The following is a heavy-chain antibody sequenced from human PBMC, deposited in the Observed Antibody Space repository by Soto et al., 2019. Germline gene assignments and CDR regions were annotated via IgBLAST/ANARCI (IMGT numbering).Heavy chain of an antibody. V-gene: IGHV3-23*01. Sequence: GGLLRHSCAAAEVTFSSYAMSWVRQAPGKGLEWVSAISGSGGSTYYADSVKGRFTISRDNSKNTLYLQMNSLRAEDTAVYYCAKGQLVLLWAFDIWGQGTMVTVSS. CDR1: EVTFSSYA. CDR2: ISGSGGST. CDR3: AKGQLVLLWAFDI. J-gene: IGHJ3*02. D-gene: IGHD6-6*01.